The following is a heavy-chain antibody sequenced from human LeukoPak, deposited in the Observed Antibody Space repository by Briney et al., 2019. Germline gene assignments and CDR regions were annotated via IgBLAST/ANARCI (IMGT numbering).Heavy chain of an antibody. V-gene: IGHV4-34*01. CDR1: GGSFSGYY. Sequence: SETLSLTCAVYGGSFSGYYWSWIRQPPGKGLEWIGEINHSGSTNYNPSLKSRVTISVDTSKNQFSLKLSSVTAADTAVYYCASVGAFDIWGQGTMVTVSS. CDR3: ASVGAFDI. J-gene: IGHJ3*02. CDR2: INHSGST.